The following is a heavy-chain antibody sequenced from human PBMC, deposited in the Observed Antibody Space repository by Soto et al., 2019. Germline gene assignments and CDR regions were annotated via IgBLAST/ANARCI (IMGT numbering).Heavy chain of an antibody. CDR2: IYYSGST. J-gene: IGHJ3*02. CDR1: GGSISSSSYY. V-gene: IGHV4-39*01. Sequence: SETLSLTCTVSGGSISSSSYYWGWIRQPPGKGLEWIGSIYYSGSTYYNPSLKSRVTISVDTSKNQFSLKLSSVIAADTAVYYCARHHVPTIDTYYYDSSNDAFDIWGQGTMVTVSS. CDR3: ARHHVPTIDTYYYDSSNDAFDI. D-gene: IGHD3-22*01.